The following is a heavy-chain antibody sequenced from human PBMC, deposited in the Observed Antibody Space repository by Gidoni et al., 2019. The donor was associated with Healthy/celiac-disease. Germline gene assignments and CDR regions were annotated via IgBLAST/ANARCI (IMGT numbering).Heavy chain of an antibody. CDR3: AKDSHRWILSYGMDV. CDR1: GFTFSSYG. V-gene: IGHV3-30*18. D-gene: IGHD5-18*01. J-gene: IGHJ6*02. CDR2: ISYDGSNK. Sequence: QVQLVESGGGVVQPGRSLRLSCAASGFTFSSYGMHWVRQAPGKGLEWVAVISYDGSNKYYADSVKGRFTISRDNSKNTLYLQMNSLRAEDTAVYYCAKDSHRWILSYGMDVWGQGTTVTVS.